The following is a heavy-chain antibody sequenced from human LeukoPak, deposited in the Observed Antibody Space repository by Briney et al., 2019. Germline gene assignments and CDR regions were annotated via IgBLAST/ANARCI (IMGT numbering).Heavy chain of an antibody. Sequence: PGGSLRLSCAASGFTFSSYAMTWVRQAPGKGLEWVSVVSGSGGSTYYADSVKGRFTISRDNSKNTLYLQMNSLRAEDTAVYYCAKVKVAGPTGGGFDYWGQGTLVTVSS. J-gene: IGHJ4*02. V-gene: IGHV3-23*01. CDR1: GFTFSSYA. CDR2: VSGSGGST. D-gene: IGHD6-19*01. CDR3: AKVKVAGPTGGGFDY.